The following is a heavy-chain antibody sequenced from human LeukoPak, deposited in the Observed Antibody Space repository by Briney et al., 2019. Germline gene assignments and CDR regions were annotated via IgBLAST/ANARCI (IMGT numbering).Heavy chain of an antibody. V-gene: IGHV3-23*01. CDR1: GFTFSSYA. CDR3: AKRRGLELLYYYYMDV. J-gene: IGHJ6*03. CDR2: ISGSGGST. D-gene: IGHD1-7*01. Sequence: GGSLRLSCAASGFTFSSYAMSWVRQAPGKGLEWVSAISGSGGSTYYADSVKGRFTISRDNSKNTLFLQMNSLRAEDTAVYYCAKRRGLELLYYYYMDVWGKGTTVTVSS.